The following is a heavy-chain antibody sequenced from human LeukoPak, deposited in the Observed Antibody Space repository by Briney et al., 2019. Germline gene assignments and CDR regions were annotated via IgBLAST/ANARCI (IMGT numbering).Heavy chain of an antibody. Sequence: PSQTLSLTCAVSGGSISSGGYSWSWIRQPPGKGLEWIGYIYHSGSTYYNLSLKSRVTISVDRSKNQFSLKLSSVTAADTAVYYCARGARYCSSTSCYPFDPWGQGTLVTVSS. CDR2: IYHSGST. CDR1: GGSISSGGYS. J-gene: IGHJ5*02. CDR3: ARGARYCSSTSCYPFDP. V-gene: IGHV4-30-2*01. D-gene: IGHD2-2*01.